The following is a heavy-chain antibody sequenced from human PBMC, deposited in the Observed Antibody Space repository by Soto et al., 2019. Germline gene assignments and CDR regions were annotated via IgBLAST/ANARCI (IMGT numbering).Heavy chain of an antibody. Sequence: QVQLQQSGPGLVKPSQTLSLTCAISGASVSSYTSTWNLIRQSPSRGLEWLGRTYYRSKWYNDYAVSLKSRITSNPDTSHNHLSLQLNSVTPDDTAVYYWVRLRVSIWLDSWGQGTLVTVSS. D-gene: IGHD2-21*01. CDR1: GASVSSYTST. CDR2: TYYRSKWYN. V-gene: IGHV6-1*01. J-gene: IGHJ5*01. CDR3: VRLRVSIWLDS.